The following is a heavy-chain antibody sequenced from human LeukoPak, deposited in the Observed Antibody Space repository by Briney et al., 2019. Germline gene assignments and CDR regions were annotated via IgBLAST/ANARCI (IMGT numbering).Heavy chain of an antibody. J-gene: IGHJ4*02. V-gene: IGHV3-23*01. CDR2: ISGSGGST. D-gene: IGHD4-17*01. CDR3: AKALEAHTTVTTFDY. CDR1: GFTFSSYA. Sequence: GGSLRLSCAASGFTFSSYALSWVRQAPGKGLEWVSAISGSGGSTYHADSVKGRFTISRDNSKNTLYLQMNSLRAEDTAVYYCAKALEAHTTVTTFDYWGQGTLVTVSS.